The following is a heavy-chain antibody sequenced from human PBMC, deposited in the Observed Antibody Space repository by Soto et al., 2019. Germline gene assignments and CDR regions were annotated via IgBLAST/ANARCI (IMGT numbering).Heavy chain of an antibody. CDR2: INAGNGNT. D-gene: IGHD3-3*01. CDR1: GYTFTSYA. J-gene: IGHJ4*02. Sequence: QVQLVQSGAEVKKPGASVKVSCKASGYTFTSYAMHWVRQAPGQRLEWMGWINAGNGNTKYSQKFQGRVTITRDTSASTAYMELSSLRSEDTAVYYCVRGDVTIFGVVMIHDYWGQGTLVTVSS. V-gene: IGHV1-3*01. CDR3: VRGDVTIFGVVMIHDY.